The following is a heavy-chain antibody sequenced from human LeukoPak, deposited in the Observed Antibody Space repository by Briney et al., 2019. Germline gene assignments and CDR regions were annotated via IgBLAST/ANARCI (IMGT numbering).Heavy chain of an antibody. CDR1: GFTFRNYV. Sequence: GGSLRLSCAASGFTFRNYVIHWVRQAPGKGLEWVAVTSSDLNVKLYADSVKGRFTISRDNSRSTLYLQMNSLRAEDTAVYYCAKMAGGVRGVIIFDYWGQGTLVTVSS. V-gene: IGHV3-30*18. J-gene: IGHJ4*02. CDR3: AKMAGGVRGVIIFDY. D-gene: IGHD3-10*01. CDR2: TSSDLNVK.